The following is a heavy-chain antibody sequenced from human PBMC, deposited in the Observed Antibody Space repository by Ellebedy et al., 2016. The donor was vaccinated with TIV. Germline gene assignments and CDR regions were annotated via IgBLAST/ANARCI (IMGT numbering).Heavy chain of an antibody. CDR3: AREGTMIALEVFYFDY. J-gene: IGHJ4*02. CDR1: GFTVSSNY. Sequence: PGGSLRLSCAASGFTVSSNYMTWVRQAPGKGLEWVSVIYSVGSTYYADSVKGRFTISRDNSKNTLYLQMNSLRAEDTAVYYCAREGTMIALEVFYFDYWGQGTLVTVSS. V-gene: IGHV3-66*01. D-gene: IGHD3-22*01. CDR2: IYSVGST.